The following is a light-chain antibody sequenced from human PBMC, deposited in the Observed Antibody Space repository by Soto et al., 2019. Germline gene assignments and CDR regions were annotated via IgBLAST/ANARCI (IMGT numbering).Light chain of an antibody. CDR2: GNT. CDR1: FSNIGKNYE. J-gene: IGLJ3*02. V-gene: IGLV1-40*01. Sequence: QPVLTQPPSVSGAPGHRVTISCNGSFSNIGKNYEVHWYQQLPGTAPKLLIYGNTNRPSGVPDRFSASKSGTSASLTISELQPGDQADYYCQTYDSKLDGSVFGGGTKLTVL. CDR3: QTYDSKLDGSV.